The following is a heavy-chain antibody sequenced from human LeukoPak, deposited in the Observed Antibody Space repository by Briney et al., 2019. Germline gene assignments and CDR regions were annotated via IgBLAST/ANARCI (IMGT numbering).Heavy chain of an antibody. CDR2: ISGGGGST. V-gene: IGHV3-23*01. D-gene: IGHD6-13*01. CDR1: GFTFSSYG. J-gene: IGHJ4*02. CDR3: ARVTWLSAAGTEGNFDY. Sequence: GGSLRLSCAASGFTFSSYGMSWVRQTPGKGLEWVSGISGGGGSTYYADSVKGRFTISRHNAKNSLYLQMDSLRAEDTAVYYCARVTWLSAAGTEGNFDYWGQGTLVTVSS.